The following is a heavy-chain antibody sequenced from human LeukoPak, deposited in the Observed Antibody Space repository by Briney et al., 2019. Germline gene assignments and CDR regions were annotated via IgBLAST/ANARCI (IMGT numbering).Heavy chain of an antibody. CDR2: IYHSGST. CDR1: GGSISTYY. V-gene: IGHV4-59*01. Sequence: PSETLSLTCTVSGGSISTYYWNWIRQPPGKGLEWIGYIYHSGSTNYNPSLQSRVTISVDTSKNQFSLNLNSVTAADTAVYYCARGGSARLHFQNWGQGTLVTVSS. J-gene: IGHJ1*01. CDR3: ARGGSARLHFQN. D-gene: IGHD6-6*01.